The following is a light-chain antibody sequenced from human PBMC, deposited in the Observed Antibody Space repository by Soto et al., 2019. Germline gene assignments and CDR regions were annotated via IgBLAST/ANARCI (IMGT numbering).Light chain of an antibody. Sequence: QSVLTQPPSASGTPGQRVTISCSGSSSNIGSNSVNWYQQLPGTAPKLLIYRNNQRPSGVPDRFSGSKSGTSASLAISGLQSEDEADYYCAAWDDSRNGVFGGGTKLTVL. CDR3: AAWDDSRNGV. CDR1: SSNIGSNS. V-gene: IGLV1-44*01. CDR2: RNN. J-gene: IGLJ2*01.